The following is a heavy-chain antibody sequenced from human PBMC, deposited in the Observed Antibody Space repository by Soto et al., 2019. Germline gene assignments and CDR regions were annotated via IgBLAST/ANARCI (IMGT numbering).Heavy chain of an antibody. D-gene: IGHD3-10*01. Sequence: EVQLVESGGGLVKPGGSLRLSCAASGFIFDIYSMTWDRQAPGKGLEWVSSISSSSSYIYYADSVKGRFTISRDNAENSLYLQMSSLRADDTAVYYCARDRGAASDIRYYYYGIDVWGPGTTVTGSS. CDR2: ISSSSSYI. V-gene: IGHV3-21*01. J-gene: IGHJ6*02. CDR3: ARDRGAASDIRYYYYGIDV. CDR1: GFIFDIYS.